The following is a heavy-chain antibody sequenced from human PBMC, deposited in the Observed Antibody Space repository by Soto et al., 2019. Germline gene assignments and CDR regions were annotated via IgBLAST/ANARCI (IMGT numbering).Heavy chain of an antibody. CDR2: IHSDGNT. D-gene: IGHD1-1*01. V-gene: IGHV3-66*01. J-gene: IGHJ1*01. CDR1: GFTGSY. CDR3: AAGLDHAKIHH. Sequence: EVQVVESGGDLVQPGGSLRLSCAVSGFTGSYMTWVRQAPGKGLGWVSFIHSDGNTFYADSVKGRFSISRDSSKNTVSLQMNSLRAEDAAVYYCAAGLDHAKIHHWGQGTLVTVSS.